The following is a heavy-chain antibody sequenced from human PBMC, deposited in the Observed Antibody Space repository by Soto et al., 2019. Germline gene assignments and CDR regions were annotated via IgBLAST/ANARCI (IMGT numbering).Heavy chain of an antibody. Sequence: QVQLVESGGGVVQPGRSLRLSCAASGFTFSSYGMHWVRQAPGKGLAWVAVISFDGRNKNYADSVKGRFTISRDNSKNTLYLQMNSLRAEDTAVYYCAKAYFSSGWYDWFDPWGQGTLVTVSS. CDR3: AKAYFSSGWYDWFDP. D-gene: IGHD6-19*01. V-gene: IGHV3-30*18. CDR2: ISFDGRNK. J-gene: IGHJ5*02. CDR1: GFTFSSYG.